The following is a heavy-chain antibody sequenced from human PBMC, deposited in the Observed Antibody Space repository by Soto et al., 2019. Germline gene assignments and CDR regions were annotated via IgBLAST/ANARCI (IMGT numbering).Heavy chain of an antibody. CDR1: GYTFTNYG. V-gene: IGHV1-18*01. CDR2: VSAYNGER. D-gene: IGHD6-6*01. Sequence: QVQLVQSGAEVKKPGASVKVSCKASGYTFTNYGINWVRQAPGQGLEWLGWVSAYNGERRYAQRVQARVIMTTDTSTTTAYMELVSLRADDTAVYYCSRGTSIPASGDYWGQGTLVTVSS. CDR3: SRGTSIPASGDY. J-gene: IGHJ4*01.